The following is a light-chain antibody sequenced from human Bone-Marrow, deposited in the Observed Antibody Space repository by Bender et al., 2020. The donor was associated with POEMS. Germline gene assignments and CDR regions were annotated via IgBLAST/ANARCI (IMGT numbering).Light chain of an antibody. J-gene: IGLJ2*01. Sequence: QSALTQPPSVSGTPGQRVTISCSGSTSSIGINYVYWYQQLPGTAPKVVIYRNNRRPSGVPDRFSGSKSGTSASLAISGLRSEDEADYYCCSYAGSSTLVFGGGTKLTVL. CDR2: RNN. CDR1: TSSIGINY. CDR3: CSYAGSSTLV. V-gene: IGLV1-47*01.